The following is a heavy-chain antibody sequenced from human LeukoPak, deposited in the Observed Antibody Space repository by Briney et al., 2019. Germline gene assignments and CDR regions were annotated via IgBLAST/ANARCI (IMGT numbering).Heavy chain of an antibody. CDR2: IIPIFGTA. J-gene: IGHJ4*02. CDR3: ASKEWFRGSSGGYFDY. Sequence: GASVKVSCKASGYTFTSYDISWVRQAPGQGLEWMGGIIPIFGTANYAQKFQGRVTITTDESTSTAYMELSSLRSEDTAVYYCASKEWFRGSSGGYFDYWGQGTLVAVSS. CDR1: GYTFTSYD. D-gene: IGHD3-3*01. V-gene: IGHV1-69*05.